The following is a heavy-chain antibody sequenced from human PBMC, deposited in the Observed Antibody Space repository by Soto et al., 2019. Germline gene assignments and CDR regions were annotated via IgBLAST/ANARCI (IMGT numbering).Heavy chain of an antibody. CDR1: GFTVSSNY. V-gene: IGHV3-66*01. CDR2: IYSGGST. D-gene: IGHD4-17*01. Sequence: EVQMVESGGGLVQPGGSLRLSCAASGFTVSSNYMSWVRQAPGKGLEWVSVIYSGGSTYYADSVKGRFTISRDNANNTLYLQMNSLRAEDTAVYYCARGEWVTTFGGQGTLVTVSS. CDR3: ARGEWVTTF. J-gene: IGHJ4*02.